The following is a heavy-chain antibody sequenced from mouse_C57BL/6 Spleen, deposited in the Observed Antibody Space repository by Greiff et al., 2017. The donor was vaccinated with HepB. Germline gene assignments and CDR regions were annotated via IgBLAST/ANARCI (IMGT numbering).Heavy chain of an antibody. CDR2: INPSNGGT. J-gene: IGHJ3*01. V-gene: IGHV1-53*01. CDR3: ALTGTEGAWFAY. D-gene: IGHD4-1*01. CDR1: GYTFTSYW. Sequence: QVQLQQSGTELVKPGASVKLSCKASGYTFTSYWMHWVKQRPGQGLEWIGNINPSNGGTNYNEKFKSKATLTVDKSSSTAYMQLSSLTSEDSAVYYCALTGTEGAWFAYWGQGTLVTVSA.